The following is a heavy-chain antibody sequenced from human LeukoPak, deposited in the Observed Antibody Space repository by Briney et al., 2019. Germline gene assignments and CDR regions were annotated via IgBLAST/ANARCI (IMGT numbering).Heavy chain of an antibody. V-gene: IGHV3-7*01. J-gene: IGHJ3*02. CDR1: GFTFSSYW. D-gene: IGHD3-22*01. CDR2: INQDGSDK. Sequence: GGSLRLSCAASGFTFSSYWMNWVRQAPGKGLEWVANINQDGSDKYYVDSVKGRFTISRDNAKNSLYLQMNSLRAEDTAVYYCARRPYDTSGNDAFDIWGQGTMVTVSS. CDR3: ARRPYDTSGNDAFDI.